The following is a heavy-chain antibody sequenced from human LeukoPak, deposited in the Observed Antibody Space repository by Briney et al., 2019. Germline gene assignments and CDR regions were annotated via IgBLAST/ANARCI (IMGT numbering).Heavy chain of an antibody. CDR2: ISAYNGNT. CDR1: GYTFTGYY. V-gene: IGHV1-18*04. J-gene: IGHJ3*02. Sequence: ASVKVSCKASGYTFTGYYMHWVRQAPGQGLEWMGWISAYNGNTNYAQKLQGRVTMTTDTSTSTAYMELRSLRSEDTAVYYCAKTNHKYYYDSKDAFDIRGQGTMVTVSS. D-gene: IGHD3-22*01. CDR3: AKTNHKYYYDSKDAFDI.